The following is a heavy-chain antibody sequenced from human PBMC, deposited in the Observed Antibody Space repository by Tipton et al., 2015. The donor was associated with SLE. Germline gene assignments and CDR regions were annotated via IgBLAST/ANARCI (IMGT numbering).Heavy chain of an antibody. CDR3: TKDIGALPGFGMDV. V-gene: IGHV3-9*01. CDR1: GFSFNDYG. D-gene: IGHD3-16*01. CDR2: ISWNSGSI. Sequence: SLRLSCAASGFSFNDYGIHWVRQAPGKGLEWVSGISWNSGSIGYADFVKGRFTISRDNAKNSLYLQMNSLRAEDTALYYCTKDIGALPGFGMDVWGQGTTVTVSS. J-gene: IGHJ6*02.